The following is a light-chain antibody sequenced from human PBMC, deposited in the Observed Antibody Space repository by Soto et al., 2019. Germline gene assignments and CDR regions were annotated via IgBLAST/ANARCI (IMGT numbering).Light chain of an antibody. CDR2: SGS. V-gene: IGKV2-28*01. Sequence: DIDMTQSPLSLPVTPGETATISCRSSQRLLQSTGYEYLDWSLQKPGQPPQLLIYSGSNRAAGVPDRFSGSGSGTGFTLKISRVEAGDVALYCCKQARQTPLTFGGGTKGDIK. CDR3: KQARQTPLT. CDR1: QRLLQSTGYEY. J-gene: IGKJ4*01.